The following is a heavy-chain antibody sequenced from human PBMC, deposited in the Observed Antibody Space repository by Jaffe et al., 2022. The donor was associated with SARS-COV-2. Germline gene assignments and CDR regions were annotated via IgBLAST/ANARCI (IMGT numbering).Heavy chain of an antibody. J-gene: IGHJ5*02. CDR2: INAGNGNT. Sequence: QVQLVQSGAEVKKPGASVKVSCKASGYTFTSYAMHWVRQAPGQRLEWMGWINAGNGNTKYSQKFQGRVTITRDTSASTAYMELSSLRSEDTAVYYCARDIAVAGDNWFDPWGQGTLVTVSS. D-gene: IGHD6-19*01. CDR3: ARDIAVAGDNWFDP. V-gene: IGHV1-3*01. CDR1: GYTFTSYA.